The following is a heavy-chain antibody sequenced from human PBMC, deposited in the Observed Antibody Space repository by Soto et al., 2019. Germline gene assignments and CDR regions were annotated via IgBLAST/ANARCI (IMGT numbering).Heavy chain of an antibody. D-gene: IGHD3-22*01. V-gene: IGHV4-30-4*01. CDR2: IYYSGST. J-gene: IGHJ4*02. CDR3: ARANSGYYDSSGLDY. CDR1: GGSISSGDYY. Sequence: PSETLSLTCTVSGGSISSGDYYWSWIRQPPGKGLEWVGYIYYSGSTYYNPSLKSRVTISVDTSKNQFSLKLSSVTAADTAVYYCARANSGYYDSSGLDYWGQGTLVTVSS.